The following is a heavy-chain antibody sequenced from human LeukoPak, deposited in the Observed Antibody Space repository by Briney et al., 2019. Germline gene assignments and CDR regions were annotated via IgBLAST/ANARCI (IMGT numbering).Heavy chain of an antibody. D-gene: IGHD3-16*01. J-gene: IGHJ4*02. CDR2: ISGSSDTT. CDR1: GFTFSSYA. Sequence: GSLRLSCAGSGFTFSSYAMSWVRQAPGKGLEWVSVISGSSDTTYYADSVKGRFIISRDNSKNTLYLQMNSLRAEDTAVYYCAKRIGGVNSFDHWGQGTLVTVSS. CDR3: AKRIGGVNSFDH. V-gene: IGHV3-23*01.